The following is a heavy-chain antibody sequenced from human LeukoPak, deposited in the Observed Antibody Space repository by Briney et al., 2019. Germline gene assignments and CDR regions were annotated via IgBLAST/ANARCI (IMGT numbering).Heavy chain of an antibody. Sequence: KTSETLSLTCTVSGGSISSYYWSWIRQPPGKGLEWIGYIYYSGSTNYNSSLKSRVTISVDTSKNQFSLKLSSVTAADTAVYYCARDRAPQRGWFDPWGQGTLVTVSS. CDR3: ARDRAPQRGWFDP. CDR2: IYYSGST. CDR1: GGSISSYY. D-gene: IGHD1-1*01. V-gene: IGHV4-59*01. J-gene: IGHJ5*02.